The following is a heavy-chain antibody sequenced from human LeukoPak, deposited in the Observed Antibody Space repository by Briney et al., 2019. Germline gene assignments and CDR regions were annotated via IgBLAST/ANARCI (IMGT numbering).Heavy chain of an antibody. CDR3: ARDPSEFSYNFWSGYSYGFDI. D-gene: IGHD3-3*01. Sequence: SVKVSCKASGGTSSSYAISWVRQAPGQGLEWMGGIIPLFDTANYAQKFQGRVTITADESTSAVYMELSSLRSEDTAVYYCARDPSEFSYNFWSGYSYGFDIWGQGTMVTVSS. CDR2: IIPLFDTA. J-gene: IGHJ3*02. V-gene: IGHV1-69*01. CDR1: GGTSSSYA.